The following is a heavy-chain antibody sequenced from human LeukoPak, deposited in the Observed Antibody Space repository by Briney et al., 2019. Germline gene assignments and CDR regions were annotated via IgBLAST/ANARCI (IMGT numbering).Heavy chain of an antibody. J-gene: IGHJ1*01. CDR3: ARGYDSSGYLKTPPFQH. Sequence: SVKVSCKASGGTFSSYAISWVRQAPGQGLEWMGGIIPIFGTANYAQKFQGRVTITADESTGTAYMELSSLRSEDTAVYYCARGYDSSGYLKTPPFQHWGQGTLVTVSS. D-gene: IGHD3-22*01. V-gene: IGHV1-69*13. CDR1: GGTFSSYA. CDR2: IIPIFGTA.